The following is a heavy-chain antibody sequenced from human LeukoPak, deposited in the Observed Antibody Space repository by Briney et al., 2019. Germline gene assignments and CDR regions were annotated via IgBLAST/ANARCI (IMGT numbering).Heavy chain of an antibody. CDR1: GFTCSSYA. CDR2: ISTSGGST. V-gene: IGHV3-23*01. D-gene: IGHD6-19*01. J-gene: IGHJ4*02. Sequence: GGSLRLSCAASGFTCSSYAMSWVRQAPGKGLEWVSTISTSGGSTYYADSVKGRFTISRDNSKNTLYLQMNSLRAEDTAVYYCAKDRSQWLVWDKYYFDYWGQGTLVTVSS. CDR3: AKDRSQWLVWDKYYFDY.